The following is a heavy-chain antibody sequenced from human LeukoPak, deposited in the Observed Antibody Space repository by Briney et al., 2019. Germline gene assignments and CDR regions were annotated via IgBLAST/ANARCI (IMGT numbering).Heavy chain of an antibody. CDR3: AKDGRDWYYDYVWGSYRLSPDY. V-gene: IGHV3-30*02. CDR2: IWYDGGKK. CDR1: GFTFSSYG. Sequence: GGSLRLSCAASGFTFSSYGMHWVRQAPGKGLEWVAFIWYDGGKKYYADSVKGRFTISRDNSKNTLYLQMNSLRAEDTAMYYCAKDGRDWYYDYVWGSYRLSPDYWGQGTLVTVSS. J-gene: IGHJ4*02. D-gene: IGHD3-16*02.